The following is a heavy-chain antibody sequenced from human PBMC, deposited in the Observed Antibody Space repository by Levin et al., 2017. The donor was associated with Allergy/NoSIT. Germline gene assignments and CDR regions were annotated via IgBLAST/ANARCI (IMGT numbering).Heavy chain of an antibody. J-gene: IGHJ3*02. CDR2: IYTSGST. CDR1: GGSISSYY. V-gene: IGHV4-4*07. CDR3: ASNYYDSSGRKRGAFDI. D-gene: IGHD3-22*01. Sequence: SETLSLTCTVSGGSISSYYWSWIRQPAGKGLEWIGRIYTSGSTNYNPSLKSRVTMSVDTSKNQFSLKLSSVTAADTAVYYCASNYYDSSGRKRGAFDIWGQGTMVTVSS.